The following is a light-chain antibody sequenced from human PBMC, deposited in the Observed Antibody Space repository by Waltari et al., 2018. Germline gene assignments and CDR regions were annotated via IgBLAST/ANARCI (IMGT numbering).Light chain of an antibody. CDR3: QQFNSYPQT. Sequence: DIQMTQSPSSLSASVGDRVTITCRASQSIISYLNWYQQKPGKAPKLLIYAASSLQSGVPSRFSGSGSGTDFTLTISSLQPEDFATYYCQQFNSYPQTFGQGTKLEIK. J-gene: IGKJ2*01. CDR1: QSIISY. V-gene: IGKV1-39*01. CDR2: AAS.